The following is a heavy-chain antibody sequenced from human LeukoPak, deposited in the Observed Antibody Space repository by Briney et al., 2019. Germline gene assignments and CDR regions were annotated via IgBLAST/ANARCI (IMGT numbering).Heavy chain of an antibody. CDR1: GYTFTSYA. Sequence: APVKVSCKASGYTFTSYAVHWVRQAPGQRLEWMGWINAGNGNTKYSQKFQGRVTITRDTSASTAYMELSSLRSEDTAVYYCARVVGTDYYGSGSLDPWGQGTLVTVSS. D-gene: IGHD3-10*01. CDR2: INAGNGNT. CDR3: ARVVGTDYYGSGSLDP. J-gene: IGHJ5*02. V-gene: IGHV1-3*01.